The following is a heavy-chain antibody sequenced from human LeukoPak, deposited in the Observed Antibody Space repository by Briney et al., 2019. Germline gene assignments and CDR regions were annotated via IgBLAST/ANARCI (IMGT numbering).Heavy chain of an antibody. J-gene: IGHJ4*02. CDR2: IIPIFGTA. CDR3: ARMDGHNRIFDY. V-gene: IGHV1-69*05. Sequence: SVKDSCKASGGTFSSYAISWVRQAPGQGLEWMGGIIPIFGTANYAQKFQGRVTITTDESTSTAYMELSSLRSEDTAVYYCARMDGHNRIFDYWGQGTLVTVSS. D-gene: IGHD5-24*01. CDR1: GGTFSSYA.